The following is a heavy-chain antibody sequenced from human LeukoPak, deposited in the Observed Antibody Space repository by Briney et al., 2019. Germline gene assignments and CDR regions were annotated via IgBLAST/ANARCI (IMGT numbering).Heavy chain of an antibody. V-gene: IGHV1-24*01. CDR1: GYTLTELS. D-gene: IGHD1-26*01. CDR3: ATGNPTSGSYSYGMDV. J-gene: IGHJ6*02. Sequence: ASVRVSCKVSGYTLTELSMHWVRQAPGEGLEWMGGFDPEDGETIYAQKFQGRVTMTEDTSTDTAYMELSSLRSEDTAVYYCATGNPTSGSYSYGMDVWGQGTTVTVSS. CDR2: FDPEDGET.